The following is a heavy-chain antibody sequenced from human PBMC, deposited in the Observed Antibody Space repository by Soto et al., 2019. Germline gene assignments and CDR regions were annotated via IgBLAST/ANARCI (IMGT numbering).Heavy chain of an antibody. CDR2: ISSSSSYI. CDR1: GFTFSSYA. V-gene: IGHV3-21*01. CDR3: ARDHEAVAGVVDY. D-gene: IGHD6-19*01. Sequence: PGGSLRLSCAASGFTFSSYAMSWVRQAPGKGLEWVSSISSSSSYIYYADSVKGRFTISRDNAKNSLYLQMNSLRAEDTAVYYCARDHEAVAGVVDYWGQGTLVTVSS. J-gene: IGHJ4*02.